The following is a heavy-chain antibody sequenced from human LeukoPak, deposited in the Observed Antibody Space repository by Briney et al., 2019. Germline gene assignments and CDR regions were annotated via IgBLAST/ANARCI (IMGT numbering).Heavy chain of an antibody. CDR1: GGTFSSYA. J-gene: IGHJ6*03. CDR2: IIPIFGTA. CDR3: ARVGGAGDYSNPNYYYYYMDV. D-gene: IGHD4-11*01. Sequence: SVKVSCKASGGTFSSYAISWVRQAPGQGLEWMGGIIPIFGTANYAQKFQGRVTITADESTSTAYMELSSLRSEDTAVYYCARVGGAGDYSNPNYYYYYMDVWDKGTTVTVSS. V-gene: IGHV1-69*13.